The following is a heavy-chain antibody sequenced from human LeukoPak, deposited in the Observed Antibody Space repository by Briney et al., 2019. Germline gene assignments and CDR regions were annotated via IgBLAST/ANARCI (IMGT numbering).Heavy chain of an antibody. CDR1: GGSISSTNW. CDR3: ARHGGVGVIPDFDY. CDR2: VSLTGET. Sequence: NPSETLSLTCGVSGGSISSTNWWSWVRQPPGQGLEWIGEVSLTGETNYNPSLKSRVTMSVDTSKNQFSLKLSSVTAADTAVYYCARHGGVGVIPDFDYWGPGTLVTVSP. V-gene: IGHV4-4*02. D-gene: IGHD2-8*02. J-gene: IGHJ4*02.